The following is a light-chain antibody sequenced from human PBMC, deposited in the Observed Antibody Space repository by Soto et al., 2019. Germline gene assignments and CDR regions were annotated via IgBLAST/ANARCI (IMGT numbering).Light chain of an antibody. CDR2: WAS. Sequence: DIVMTQSPDSLAVSLGERATINCKSSQSVLYSSDNKNYLGWYQKKPGQPPKLLIDWASARESGVPGRFSGSGSGTDFTLTISSLQAEDVAVYYCQQFYSTPLTFGGGTKVEI. V-gene: IGKV4-1*01. J-gene: IGKJ4*01. CDR1: QSVLYSSDNKNY. CDR3: QQFYSTPLT.